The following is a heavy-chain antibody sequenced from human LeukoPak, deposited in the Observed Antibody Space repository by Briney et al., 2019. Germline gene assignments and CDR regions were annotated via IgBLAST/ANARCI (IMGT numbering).Heavy chain of an antibody. CDR1: GGSISSCS. CDR3: ARLRPDYDILTGFPMDV. CDR2: IYYSGST. D-gene: IGHD3-9*01. V-gene: IGHV4-59*01. Sequence: PSETLSLTCSVSGGSISSCSWSWIRQPPGKGLEWIGYIYYSGSTNYNPSLKRRVTQSVDTSKNQFSLKLSSVTAVDTAVYYCARLRPDYDILTGFPMDVWGPGTTVTVSS. J-gene: IGHJ6*02.